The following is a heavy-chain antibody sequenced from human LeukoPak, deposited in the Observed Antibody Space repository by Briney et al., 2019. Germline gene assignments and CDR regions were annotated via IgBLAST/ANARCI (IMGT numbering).Heavy chain of an antibody. D-gene: IGHD6-19*01. V-gene: IGHV3-64D*09. CDR2: ISSYGGST. Sequence: GGTLRLSSSASGFTFSTYAMDWVRQAPGKGLEYVSAISSYGGSTYYADSVKGRFTISRDNSKNTLYLQMSSLRAEDTAVYYCVPLPIAVAGTHLLDYWGQGTLVTVSS. CDR3: VPLPIAVAGTHLLDY. CDR1: GFTFSTYA. J-gene: IGHJ4*02.